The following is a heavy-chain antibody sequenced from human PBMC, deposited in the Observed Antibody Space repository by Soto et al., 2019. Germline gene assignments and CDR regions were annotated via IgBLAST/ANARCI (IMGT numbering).Heavy chain of an antibody. J-gene: IGHJ6*02. CDR2: ISYEGSNT. Sequence: LRLSCVASGFSFDTYGIHWVRQAPGKGLQWVALISYEGSNTYYADSVRGRFTISRDNSKNTLYLQMNTLRPEDTGVYYCARVTPGNNLYYFSGLDFWGQGTSVTVSS. CDR1: GFSFDTYG. V-gene: IGHV3-30-3*01. CDR3: ARVTPGNNLYYFSGLDF. D-gene: IGHD1-1*01.